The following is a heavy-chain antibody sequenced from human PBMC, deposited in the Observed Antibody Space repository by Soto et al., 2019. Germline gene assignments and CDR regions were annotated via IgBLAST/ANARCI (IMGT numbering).Heavy chain of an antibody. J-gene: IGHJ4*02. V-gene: IGHV3-30*18. CDR1: GFTFSSYG. Sequence: GGSLRLSCAASGFTFSSYGMHWVRQAPGKGLEWVAVISYDGSNKYYADSVKGRFTISRDNSKNTLYLQMNSLRAEDTAVYYCAKGHYDFWSGYYPWYFDYWGQGTLVTV. CDR3: AKGHYDFWSGYYPWYFDY. CDR2: ISYDGSNK. D-gene: IGHD3-3*01.